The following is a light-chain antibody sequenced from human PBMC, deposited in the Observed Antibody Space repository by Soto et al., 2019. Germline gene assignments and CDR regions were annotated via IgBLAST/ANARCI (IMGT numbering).Light chain of an antibody. CDR3: QTWGSGIKV. J-gene: IGLJ1*01. V-gene: IGLV4-69*01. CDR1: SGHSSYA. CDR2: LNSDGSH. Sequence: QLVLTQSPSASASLGASVKLTCTLSSGHSSYAIAWHRQQPEKGPRYLMKLNSDGSHSKGDGIPDRFSGSSSGAERYLTISSLQSEDEADYYCQTWGSGIKVFGTGTKLTVL.